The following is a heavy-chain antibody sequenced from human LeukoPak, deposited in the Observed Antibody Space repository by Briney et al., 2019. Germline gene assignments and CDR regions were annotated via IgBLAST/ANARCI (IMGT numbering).Heavy chain of an antibody. D-gene: IGHD6-19*01. J-gene: IGHJ3*02. CDR3: ARDPSYTSGYFDI. CDR1: GGSISNYY. Sequence: SETLSLTCTVSGGSISNYYWSWIRQPAGKGLEWIGRIYGSGGTNYNPPLKSRVSMSVDTSQNQISLKLSSVTAADTAVYYCARDPSYTSGYFDIWGQGTMVTVSS. V-gene: IGHV4-4*07. CDR2: IYGSGGT.